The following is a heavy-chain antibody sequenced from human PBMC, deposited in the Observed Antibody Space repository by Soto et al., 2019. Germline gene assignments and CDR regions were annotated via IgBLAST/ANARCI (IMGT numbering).Heavy chain of an antibody. CDR3: ARMGPLRSAPGRFDY. V-gene: IGHV4-59*01. CDR2: IYYSGST. Sequence: PEETLSLTCTVSGGSISSYYWSWIRQPPGKGLEWIGYIYYSGSTNYNPSLKSRVTISVDTSKNQFSLKLSSVTAADTAVYYCARMGPLRSAPGRFDYWGQGTLVTVSS. D-gene: IGHD4-17*01. CDR1: GGSISSYY. J-gene: IGHJ4*02.